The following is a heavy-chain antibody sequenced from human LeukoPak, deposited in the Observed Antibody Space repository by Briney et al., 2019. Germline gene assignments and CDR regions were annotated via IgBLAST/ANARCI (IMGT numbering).Heavy chain of an antibody. D-gene: IGHD3-9*01. Sequence: GGSLRLSCAASGFTFSSYAMSWVRQAPGKGLEWVSAISASGASTNYADSVRGRFTISRDNSKNTLYLQMDSLRAEDTAVYYCAKETNYDILTGYLNYAFDIWGQGTMVTVSS. J-gene: IGHJ3*02. CDR1: GFTFSSYA. V-gene: IGHV3-23*01. CDR3: AKETNYDILTGYLNYAFDI. CDR2: ISASGAST.